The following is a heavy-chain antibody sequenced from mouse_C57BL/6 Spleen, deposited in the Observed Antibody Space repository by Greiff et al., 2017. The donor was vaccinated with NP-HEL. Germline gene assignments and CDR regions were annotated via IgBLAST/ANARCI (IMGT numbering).Heavy chain of an antibody. CDR1: GFTFNTYA. Sequence: EVMLVESGGGLVQPKGSLKLSCAASGFTFNTYAMHWVRQAPGKGLEWVARIRRKSSNYATYYADSVKDRFTISRDDSQSMLYLQMNNLKTEDTARYYCVRDYGTYYFDYWGQGTTLTVSS. V-gene: IGHV10-3*01. CDR2: IRRKSSNYAT. CDR3: VRDYGTYYFDY. D-gene: IGHD1-1*01. J-gene: IGHJ2*01.